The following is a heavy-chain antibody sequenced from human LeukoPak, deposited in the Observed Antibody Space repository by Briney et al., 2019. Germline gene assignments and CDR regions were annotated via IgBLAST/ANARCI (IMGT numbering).Heavy chain of an antibody. D-gene: IGHD3-3*01. Sequence: SVKVSCKASGGTFSSYAISWVRQAPGQGLEWMGGIIPIFGTANYAQKFQGRVTITADESTSTAYMELSSLRSEDTAVYYCARGLLEWLSDYYYYYYMDVWGKGTTVTVSS. CDR1: GGTFSSYA. J-gene: IGHJ6*03. CDR2: IIPIFGTA. CDR3: ARGLLEWLSDYYYYYYMDV. V-gene: IGHV1-69*13.